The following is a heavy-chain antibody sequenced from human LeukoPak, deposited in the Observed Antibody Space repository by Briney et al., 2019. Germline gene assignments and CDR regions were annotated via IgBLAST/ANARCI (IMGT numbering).Heavy chain of an antibody. CDR1: GLKFSDYW. CDR2: IKNDGSRT. D-gene: IGHD2-15*01. J-gene: IGHJ4*02. CDR3: ARPWLLLFDY. V-gene: IGHV3-74*01. Sequence: GESLRLSCAASGLKFSDYWMHWVRQTPDKGLLWVSHIKNDGSRTDYADSVKGRFTISRDNSKNTLYLQMNSLRAEDTAVYYCARPWLLLFDYWGQGTLVTVSS.